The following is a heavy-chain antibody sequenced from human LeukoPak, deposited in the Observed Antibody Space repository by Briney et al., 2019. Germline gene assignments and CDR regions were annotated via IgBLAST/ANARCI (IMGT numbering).Heavy chain of an antibody. J-gene: IGHJ4*02. V-gene: IGHV4-59*01. Sequence: SETLSLTCTVSGGSISSYYWSWIRQPPGKGLEWIGYIYYSGSTNYNPSLESRVTISVDTSKNQFSLKLSSVTAADTAVYYCARAPYGARFDYWGQGTLVTVSS. CDR2: IYYSGST. D-gene: IGHD3-10*01. CDR1: GGSISSYY. CDR3: ARAPYGARFDY.